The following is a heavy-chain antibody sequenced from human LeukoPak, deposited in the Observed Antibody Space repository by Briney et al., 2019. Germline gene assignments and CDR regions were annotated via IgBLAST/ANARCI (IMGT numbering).Heavy chain of an antibody. Sequence: SETLSLTCTVSGGSISSYYWNWIRQPPGKGLEWIGYIYYSGSTNYNPSLKSRVTISVDTSKNQFSLKLSSVTAADTAVYYCARGFREYGSSGGRSYYFDYWGQGTLVTVSS. V-gene: IGHV4-59*01. J-gene: IGHJ4*02. CDR3: ARGFREYGSSGGRSYYFDY. CDR2: IYYSGST. CDR1: GGSISSYY. D-gene: IGHD6-6*01.